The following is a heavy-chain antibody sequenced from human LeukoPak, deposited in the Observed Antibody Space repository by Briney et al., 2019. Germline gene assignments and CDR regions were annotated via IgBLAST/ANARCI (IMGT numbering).Heavy chain of an antibody. CDR2: IYYSGST. J-gene: IGHJ6*02. D-gene: IGHD2-15*01. CDR1: GGSISSSSYY. Sequence: TTSETLSLTCTVSGGSISSSSYYWGWIRQPPGKGLEWIGSIYYSGSTYYTPSLKSRVTISVDTSKNQFSLKLSSVTAPDTAVYYCARQEGHGPQLLPFYYYYGMDVWGQGTTVTVSS. V-gene: IGHV4-39*01. CDR3: ARQEGHGPQLLPFYYYYGMDV.